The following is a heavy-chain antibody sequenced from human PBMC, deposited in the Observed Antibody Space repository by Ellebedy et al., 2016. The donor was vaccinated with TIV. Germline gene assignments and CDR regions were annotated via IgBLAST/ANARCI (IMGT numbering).Heavy chain of an antibody. CDR3: VKGMRGGADFDY. CDR1: GFTFSSYG. V-gene: IGHV3-23*01. CDR2: ITGSGDST. Sequence: GESLKISXAASGFTFSSYGMSWVRQAPGKGLEWVSTITGSGDSTYYADSVKGRFTISRDNSKNTLYLQMNSLRAEDTALYYCVKGMRGGADFDYWGQGTLVTVSS. J-gene: IGHJ4*02. D-gene: IGHD4/OR15-4a*01.